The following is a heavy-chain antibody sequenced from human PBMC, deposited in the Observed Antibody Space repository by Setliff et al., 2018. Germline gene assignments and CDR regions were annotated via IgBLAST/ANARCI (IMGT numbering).Heavy chain of an antibody. J-gene: IGHJ4*02. CDR2: IHAGSSNT. Sequence: ASVKVSCKASGYTFSSNAFHWVRQAPGQTLEWLGWIHAGSSNTPYSERLHDRISITRDTSATTVYMESSSLRSDDTALYYCARMSTLGPHYDFWGQGTLVTVSS. V-gene: IGHV1-3*01. CDR1: GYTFSSNA. D-gene: IGHD3-3*02. CDR3: ARMSTLGPHYDF.